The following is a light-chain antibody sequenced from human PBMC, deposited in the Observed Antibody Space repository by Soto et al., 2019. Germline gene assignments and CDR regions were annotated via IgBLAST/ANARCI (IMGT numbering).Light chain of an antibody. V-gene: IGLV2-14*01. Sequence: QSALTQPASVSGSPGQSITISCTGTSSDVGGYHYVSWYQHHPGKAPKLMLYEVSSRPSGVSNRFSGPKSGNTASLTISGLQTEDEADYYCSSYTSSSTLEVFGTGTKVTVL. CDR2: EVS. CDR1: SSDVGGYHY. J-gene: IGLJ1*01. CDR3: SSYTSSSTLEV.